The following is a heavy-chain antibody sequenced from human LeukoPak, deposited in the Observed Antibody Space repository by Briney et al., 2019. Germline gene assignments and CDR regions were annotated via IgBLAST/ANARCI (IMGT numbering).Heavy chain of an antibody. J-gene: IGHJ4*02. CDR1: GFTFSSYD. CDR2: IGTAGDT. D-gene: IGHD3-10*01. CDR3: ARSFSNTVRGVGDS. Sequence: GGSLRLSCVASGFTFSSYDMHWVRQATGKGLEWVSAIGTAGDTYYPGSVKGRFTISRENAKNSLYLQMNSLRAGDTALYYCARSFSNTVRGVGDSWGQGTLVTVSS. V-gene: IGHV3-13*01.